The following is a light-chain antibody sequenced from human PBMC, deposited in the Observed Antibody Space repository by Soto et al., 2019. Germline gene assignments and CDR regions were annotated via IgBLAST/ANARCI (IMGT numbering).Light chain of an antibody. V-gene: IGKV3-11*01. CDR3: QQRNVWPPIT. J-gene: IGKJ5*01. Sequence: EIVLTQSPATLSLSPCERATLSCRASQSVKTFLLWYQHRPGQAPRLLIYGASSRATGIPDRFSGSGSGTDFTLTISRLEPEDFAVYYCQQRNVWPPITFGQGTRLEI. CDR2: GAS. CDR1: QSVKTF.